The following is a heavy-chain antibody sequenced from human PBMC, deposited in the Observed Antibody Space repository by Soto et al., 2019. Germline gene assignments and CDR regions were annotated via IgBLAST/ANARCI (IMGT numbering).Heavy chain of an antibody. CDR2: IYYTGST. CDR3: ARRDYGHWFAA. Sequence: PSETLSLTCAVSGVSISSSSYYWGWIRQPPGKGLEWIGNIYYTGSTYNNPSLKSRVTISVDTSKNQFSLKVNSVTAADTAVYYCARRDYGHWFAAWGQGTQVTVS. V-gene: IGHV4-39*01. CDR1: GVSISSSSYY. D-gene: IGHD4-17*01. J-gene: IGHJ5*02.